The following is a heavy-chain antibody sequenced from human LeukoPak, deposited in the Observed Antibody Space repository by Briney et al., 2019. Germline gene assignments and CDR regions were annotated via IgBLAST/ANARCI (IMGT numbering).Heavy chain of an antibody. CDR2: INQDGNVK. V-gene: IGHV3-7*01. Sequence: LAGGSLRLSCAASGFTFSSGWMSWVRQAPGKGLEWVANINQDGNVKYYVDSVKGRFTISRDNAKNSLYLQMNSLRTEDTALFYCAKDTRPILRFLETHFDSWGQGTLVTVSS. J-gene: IGHJ4*02. CDR1: GFTFSSGW. D-gene: IGHD3-3*01. CDR3: AKDTRPILRFLETHFDS.